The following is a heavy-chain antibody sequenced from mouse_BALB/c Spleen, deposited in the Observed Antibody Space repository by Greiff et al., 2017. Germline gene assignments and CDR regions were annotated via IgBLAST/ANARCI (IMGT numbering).Heavy chain of an antibody. CDR1: GYTFTSYY. CDR3: TRGYGNYGVYFDY. J-gene: IGHJ2*01. D-gene: IGHD2-1*01. Sequence: VHLVESGAELVKPGASVKLSCKASGYTFTSYYMYWVKQRPGQGLEWIGEINPSNGGTNFNEKFKSKATLTVDKSSSTAYMQLSSLTSEDSAVYYCTRGYGNYGVYFDYWGQGTTLTVSS. V-gene: IGHV1S81*02. CDR2: INPSNGGT.